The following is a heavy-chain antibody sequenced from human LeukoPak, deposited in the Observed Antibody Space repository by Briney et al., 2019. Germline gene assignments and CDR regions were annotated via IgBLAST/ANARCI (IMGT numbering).Heavy chain of an antibody. V-gene: IGHV4-30-4*08. Sequence: SQTLSLTCTVSGGSISSGDYYWSWIRQPPGKGLEWLGYIYYSGSTYYNPSLKSRVTISVDTSKNQFSLKLSSVTAADTAVYYCARVGGHSNSHYYYDMDVWGKGTTVTVSS. D-gene: IGHD4-11*01. CDR1: GGSISSGDYY. CDR2: IYYSGST. J-gene: IGHJ6*03. CDR3: ARVGGHSNSHYYYDMDV.